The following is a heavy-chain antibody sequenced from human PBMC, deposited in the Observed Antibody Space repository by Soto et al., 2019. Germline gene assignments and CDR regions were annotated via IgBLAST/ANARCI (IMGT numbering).Heavy chain of an antibody. J-gene: IGHJ5*02. CDR2: IWYDGSNK. V-gene: IGHV3-33*01. D-gene: IGHD1-7*01. Sequence: QVQLVESGGGVVQPGRSLRLSCAASGFTFSSYGMHWVRQAPGKGLEWVAVIWYDGSNKYYADSVKGRFTISRDNSKNTLYLQMNSLRAEDTAAYYCARDPNPDWNYQEYNWFDPWGQGPLVTVSS. CDR3: ARDPNPDWNYQEYNWFDP. CDR1: GFTFSSYG.